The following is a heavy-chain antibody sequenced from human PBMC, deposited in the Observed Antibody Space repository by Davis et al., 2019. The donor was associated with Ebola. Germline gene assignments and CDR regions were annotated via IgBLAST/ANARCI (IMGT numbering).Heavy chain of an antibody. D-gene: IGHD6-13*01. CDR2: ISYDGSNK. CDR3: AKAVGSIAAAGTFNT. Sequence: GESLKISCAASGFTFSSYAMHWVRQAPGKGLEWVAVISYDGSNKYYADSVKGRFTISRDNSKNTLYLQMNSLRAEDTAVYYCAKAVGSIAAAGTFNTWGQGTLVTVSS. J-gene: IGHJ4*02. CDR1: GFTFSSYA. V-gene: IGHV3-30-3*01.